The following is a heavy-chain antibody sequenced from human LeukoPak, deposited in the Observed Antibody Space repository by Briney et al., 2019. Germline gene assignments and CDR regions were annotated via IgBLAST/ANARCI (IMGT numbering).Heavy chain of an antibody. D-gene: IGHD3-22*01. CDR2: IWYDGSNK. J-gene: IGHJ6*02. CDR3: AKPYDSTYYYYYYGMDV. Sequence: GGSLRLSCAASGFTFSSYGMHWVRQAPGKGLEWVAVIWYDGSNKYYADSVKGRFTISRDNSKNTLYLQMNSLRAEDTAVYYCAKPYDSTYYYYYYGMDVWGQGTTVTVSS. V-gene: IGHV3-30*02. CDR1: GFTFSSYG.